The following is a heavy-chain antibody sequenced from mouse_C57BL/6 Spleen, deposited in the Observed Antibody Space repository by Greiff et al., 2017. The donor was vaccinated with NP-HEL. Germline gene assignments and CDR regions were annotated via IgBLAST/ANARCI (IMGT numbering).Heavy chain of an antibody. CDR2: IYPSDSET. CDR1: GYTFTSYW. Sequence: VKLQQPGAELVRPGSSVKLSCKASGYTFTSYWMDWVKQRPGQGLEWIGNIYPSDSETHYNQKFKDKATLTVDKSSSTAYMQLSSLTSEDSAVYYCARDYYGSSYEGFDYWGQGTTLTVSS. D-gene: IGHD1-1*01. V-gene: IGHV1-61*01. J-gene: IGHJ2*01. CDR3: ARDYYGSSYEGFDY.